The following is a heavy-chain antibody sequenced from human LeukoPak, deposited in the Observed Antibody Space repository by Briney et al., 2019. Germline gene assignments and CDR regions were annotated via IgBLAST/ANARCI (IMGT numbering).Heavy chain of an antibody. CDR3: ARRLRYFDWYMTFDP. J-gene: IGHJ5*02. CDR2: IYYSGST. CDR1: GGSISSSSYY. D-gene: IGHD3-9*01. Sequence: PSETLSLTCTVSGGSISSSSYYWGWIRQPPGKGLEWIGSIYYSGSTYYNPSLKSRVTISVDTSKNQFSLKLSSVTAADTAVYYCARRLRYFDWYMTFDPWGQGTLVTVSS. V-gene: IGHV4-39*07.